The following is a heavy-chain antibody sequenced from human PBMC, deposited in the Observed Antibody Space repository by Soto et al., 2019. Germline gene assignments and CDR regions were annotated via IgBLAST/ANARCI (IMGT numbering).Heavy chain of an antibody. D-gene: IGHD3-10*01. CDR2: INPNSGGT. CDR1: GYTFTGYY. CDR3: EREGNTLLFAMDD. Sequence: ASVKVSCKASGYTFTGYYMHWVRQAPGQGLEWMGWINPNSGGTNYAQKFQGWVTMTRDTSISTAYMELSRLRSDDTAVYYCEREGNTLLFAMDDWGQGTMVTVSS. V-gene: IGHV1-2*04. J-gene: IGHJ6*02.